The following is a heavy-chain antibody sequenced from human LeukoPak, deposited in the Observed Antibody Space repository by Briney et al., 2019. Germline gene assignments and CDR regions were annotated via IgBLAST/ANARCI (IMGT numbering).Heavy chain of an antibody. D-gene: IGHD2-2*01. J-gene: IGHJ4*02. CDR3: AEDRCSSTSCHLDY. Sequence: GGSLRLSCAASGFTFSSYGMHWVRQAPGKGLEWVAVISYDGSNKYYADSVKGRFTISRDNSKNTLYLQMNSLRAEDTAVYYCAEDRCSSTSCHLDYWGQGTLVTVSS. V-gene: IGHV3-30*18. CDR2: ISYDGSNK. CDR1: GFTFSSYG.